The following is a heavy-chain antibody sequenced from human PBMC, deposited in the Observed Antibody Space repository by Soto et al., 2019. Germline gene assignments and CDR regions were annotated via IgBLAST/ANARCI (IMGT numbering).Heavy chain of an antibody. D-gene: IGHD1-7*01. CDR2: TYYRSKWYN. CDR3: ARDLLSITGTSDAFDI. CDR1: GDSVSSNSAA. J-gene: IGHJ3*02. Sequence: LSQTLSLTCAISGDSVSSNSAAWNWIRQSPSRGLEWLGRTYYRSKWYNDYAVSVKSRITINPDTSKNQFSLQLNSVTPEDTAVYYCARDLLSITGTSDAFDIWGQGTMVTVSS. V-gene: IGHV6-1*01.